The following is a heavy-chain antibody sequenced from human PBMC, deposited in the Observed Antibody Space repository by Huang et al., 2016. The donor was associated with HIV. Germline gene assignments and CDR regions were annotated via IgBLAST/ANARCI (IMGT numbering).Heavy chain of an antibody. D-gene: IGHD6-19*01. J-gene: IGHJ6*02. CDR3: ASGSGWRWGMDV. V-gene: IGHV1-8*01. Sequence: QVQLVQSGAEVKKPGASVKVSCKASGYTFTRYDINWVRQATGQGLEGMGWMNPNSGNTGYAQKFQGRVTMTRNTCISTAYMELSSLRSEDTAVYYCASGSGWRWGMDVWGQGTTVTVSS. CDR1: GYTFTRYD. CDR2: MNPNSGNT.